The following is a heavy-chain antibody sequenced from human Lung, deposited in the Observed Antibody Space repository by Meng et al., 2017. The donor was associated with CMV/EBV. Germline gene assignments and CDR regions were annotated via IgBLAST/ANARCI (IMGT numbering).Heavy chain of an antibody. CDR3: VRGSGREWFDP. D-gene: IGHD2-15*01. V-gene: IGHV3-7*04. Sequence: LTCAASGFTFSNYWMSWVRQAPGKGLEWVASINQDGSEKHYMDSVKGRFTISRDNAKNALYLEMNSLRAEDTALYFCVRGSGREWFDPWAQGTLVTVSS. J-gene: IGHJ5*02. CDR2: INQDGSEK. CDR1: GFTFSNYW.